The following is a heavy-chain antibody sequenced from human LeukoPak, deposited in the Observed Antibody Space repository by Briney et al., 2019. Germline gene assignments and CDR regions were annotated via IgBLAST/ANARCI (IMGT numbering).Heavy chain of an antibody. CDR3: ARSRSVTIFGVVIMGGVYFDY. D-gene: IGHD3-3*01. V-gene: IGHV4-4*02. J-gene: IGHJ4*02. Sequence: SETLSLTCAVSGGSISSSNWWSWVRQPPGKGLEWIGEIYHSGSTNYNPSLKGRVTISVDKSKNQFSLKLSSVTAADTAVYYCARSRSVTIFGVVIMGGVYFDYWGQGTLVTVSS. CDR1: GGSISSSNW. CDR2: IYHSGST.